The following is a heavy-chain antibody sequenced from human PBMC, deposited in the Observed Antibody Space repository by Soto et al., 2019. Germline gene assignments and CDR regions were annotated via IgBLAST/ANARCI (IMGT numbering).Heavy chain of an antibody. CDR2: INPILSMS. D-gene: IGHD3-10*01. CDR3: ATSYGSGYRAFDY. J-gene: IGHJ4*02. V-gene: IGHV1-69*02. Sequence: QVQLVQSGAEVKKPGSSVKVSCKASGDTFSFYTINWVRQAPGLGLEWVGRINPILSMSNYAQKFQGRVTRTADKSTSTAYMELRSLRSEDTAMYYCATSYGSGYRAFDYWGQGALVTVSS. CDR1: GDTFSFYT.